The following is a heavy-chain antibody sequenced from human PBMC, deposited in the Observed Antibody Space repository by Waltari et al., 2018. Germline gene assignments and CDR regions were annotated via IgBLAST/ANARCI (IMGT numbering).Heavy chain of an antibody. Sequence: EVQVLKSGGGLVQPGGSVRLPCAAPGFTFSNDAISWVSQAPGKGLEWVSGISGDGGDRTYYADSVKGRFPISRDNSKSTRYLQMNSLRAEDTAVYYCAKFPSDMWGQGTMVTVSS. CDR3: AKFPSDM. J-gene: IGHJ3*02. V-gene: IGHV3-23*01. CDR2: ISGDGGDRT. CDR1: GFTFSNDA.